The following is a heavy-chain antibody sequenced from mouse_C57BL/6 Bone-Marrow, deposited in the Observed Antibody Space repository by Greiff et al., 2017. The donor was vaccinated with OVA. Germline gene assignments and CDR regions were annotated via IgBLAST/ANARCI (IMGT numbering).Heavy chain of an antibody. V-gene: IGHV1-72*01. CDR1: GYTFTSYW. CDR3: AREVITTVVATEGGMDY. J-gene: IGHJ4*01. CDR2: IDPNSGGT. Sequence: VQLQQPGAELVKPGASVKLSCKASGYTFTSYWMHWVKQRPGRGLEWIGRIDPNSGGTKYNEKFTSKATLTVDKPSSTAYMQLSRLTSEDSAVYYCAREVITTVVATEGGMDYWGKGTSVTVSS. D-gene: IGHD1-1*01.